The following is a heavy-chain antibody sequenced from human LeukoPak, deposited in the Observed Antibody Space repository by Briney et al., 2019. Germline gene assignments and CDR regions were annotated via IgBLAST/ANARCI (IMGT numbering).Heavy chain of an antibody. CDR2: IYSGGST. J-gene: IGHJ4*02. D-gene: IGHD6-13*01. V-gene: IGHV3-66*02. CDR3: ARVAAAGPFDY. Sequence: GGSLRLSCAASGFTVSSNYMSWVRQAPGKGLEWVSVIYSGGSTYYADSVKGRFTISRDNSKNTLYLQMNSLRAEDTAVYYCARVAAAGPFDYWGQGTLVTVYS. CDR1: GFTVSSNY.